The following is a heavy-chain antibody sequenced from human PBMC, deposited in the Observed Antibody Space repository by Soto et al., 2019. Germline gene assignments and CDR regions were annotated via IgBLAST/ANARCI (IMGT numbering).Heavy chain of an antibody. Sequence: EVQLLESGGGLVQPGGSLRLSCAASGFAFSSYAMSWVRQAPGKGLEWVSSLSGSGASTYYADSVKGRFTISRDNAKNTLYLQMNSLTAEDTAIYYCASYPVGYCSGGSCHPVDPWGPGTLVTVSS. CDR1: GFAFSSYA. CDR3: ASYPVGYCSGGSCHPVDP. J-gene: IGHJ5*02. V-gene: IGHV3-23*01. D-gene: IGHD2-15*01. CDR2: LSGSGAST.